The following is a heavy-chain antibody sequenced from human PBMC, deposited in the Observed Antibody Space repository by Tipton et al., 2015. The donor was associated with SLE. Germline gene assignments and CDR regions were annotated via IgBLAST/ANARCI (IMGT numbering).Heavy chain of an antibody. CDR1: GGSISSYY. D-gene: IGHD5-12*01. CDR2: VHSSVST. Sequence: TLTLTCTVPGGSISSYYWSWIRPPPGKRLEWIGRVHSSVSTHYNPSLKSRVTISLDTSKNQFSLKMTSVTAADTAVYYWATSGFDSFSWFDPWGQGIPVTVSS. CDR3: ATSGFDSFSWFDP. V-gene: IGHV4-59*01. J-gene: IGHJ5*01.